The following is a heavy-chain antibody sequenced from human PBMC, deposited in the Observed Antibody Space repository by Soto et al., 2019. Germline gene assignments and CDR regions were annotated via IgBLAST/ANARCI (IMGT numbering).Heavy chain of an antibody. CDR2: IYYSGST. Sequence: PSETLSLTCTVSGGSISSSSYYWGWIRQPPGKGLEWIGSIYYSGSTYYNPSLKSRVTISVDTSKNQFSLKLSSVTAADTAVYYCARHPPLGDLLRYYYGMDVWGQGTTVTVSS. CDR3: ARHPPLGDLLRYYYGMDV. J-gene: IGHJ6*02. D-gene: IGHD1-26*01. V-gene: IGHV4-39*01. CDR1: GGSISSSSYY.